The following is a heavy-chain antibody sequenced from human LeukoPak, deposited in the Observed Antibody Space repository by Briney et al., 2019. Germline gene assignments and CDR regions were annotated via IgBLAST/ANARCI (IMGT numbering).Heavy chain of an antibody. J-gene: IGHJ6*02. CDR1: GYTFTDYY. CDR2: IRPKTGDT. V-gene: IGHV1-2*02. Sequence: GASVKVSCKASGYTFTDYYHHWVRHVPGQGPEWMGWIRPKTGDTKYAEKFQGRVTMTRDTSISTAYMELSRLRSDDTALYYCATLNFRDGMGVWGQGTTVTVSS. CDR3: ATLNFRDGMGV.